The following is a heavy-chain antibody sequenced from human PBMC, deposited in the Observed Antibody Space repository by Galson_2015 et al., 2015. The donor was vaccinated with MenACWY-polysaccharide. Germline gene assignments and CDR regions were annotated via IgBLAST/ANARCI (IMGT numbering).Heavy chain of an antibody. Sequence: SVKLSCKASGYTFTTYAMNWVRQAPGQGLEWMGRINPNSGGTNYAQTVQGRVTMTRDTSISTAYMELSSLRSDDTAVYYCARTIARLGYGMDVWGQGTTVTVSS. CDR1: GYTFTTYA. J-gene: IGHJ6*02. D-gene: IGHD3-16*01. CDR2: INPNSGGT. V-gene: IGHV1-2*06. CDR3: ARTIARLGYGMDV.